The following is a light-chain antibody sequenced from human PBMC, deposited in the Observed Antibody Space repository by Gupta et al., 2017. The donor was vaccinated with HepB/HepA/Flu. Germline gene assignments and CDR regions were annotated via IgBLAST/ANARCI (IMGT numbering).Light chain of an antibody. CDR2: AAS. Sequence: DIQMTQSPSSLSASVGDRVTITCRASQGISNYLAWYQQKPGKVPKLLIYAASTLQAGVPSRFSGSGYGKDVTLTNSSRQQEDVASYYSHKHNSHPRKTFGQGTKVEIK. J-gene: IGKJ1*01. CDR3: HKHNSHPRKT. V-gene: IGKV1-27*01. CDR1: QGISNY.